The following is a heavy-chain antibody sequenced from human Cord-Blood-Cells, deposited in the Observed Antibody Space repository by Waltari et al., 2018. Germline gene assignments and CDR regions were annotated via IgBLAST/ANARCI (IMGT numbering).Heavy chain of an antibody. CDR2: IYYSGST. D-gene: IGHD7-27*01. V-gene: IGHV4-30-4*08. CDR1: GGSISSGDYY. CDR3: ARVEELGNLGY. J-gene: IGHJ4*02. Sequence: QVQLQESGPGLVKPSQTLSLTCTVSGGSISSGDYYWSWIRQPPGKGLVWSGDIYYSGSTCYNPSLKSRVTISVDTSKNQFSLKLSSVTAADTAVYYCARVEELGNLGYWGQGTLVTVSS.